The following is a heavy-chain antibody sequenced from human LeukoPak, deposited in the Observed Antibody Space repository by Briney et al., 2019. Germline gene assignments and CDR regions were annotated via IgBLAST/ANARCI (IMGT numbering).Heavy chain of an antibody. D-gene: IGHD4-17*01. Sequence: SVKVSCKASGRTFSSYAISWVRQAPGQGLEWMGGIIPIFGTANYAQKFQGRVTITTDESTSTAYMELSSLRSEDTAVYYCARVTVTLTNWFDPWGQGTLVTVSS. CDR3: ARVTVTLTNWFDP. J-gene: IGHJ5*02. CDR1: GRTFSSYA. V-gene: IGHV1-69*05. CDR2: IIPIFGTA.